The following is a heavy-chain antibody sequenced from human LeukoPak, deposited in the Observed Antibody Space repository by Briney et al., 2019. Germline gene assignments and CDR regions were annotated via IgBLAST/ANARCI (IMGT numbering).Heavy chain of an antibody. CDR1: GFIFDDYT. Sequence: GGSLRLSCAASGFIFDDYTMHWVRQAPGKGLEWVSLISWDGGSTYYADSVKGRFTISRDNSKNSLYLQMNSLRTEDTALYYCAKDMDDLWSGYGMDVWGQGTTVTVSS. D-gene: IGHD3-3*01. CDR2: ISWDGGST. CDR3: AKDMDDLWSGYGMDV. J-gene: IGHJ6*02. V-gene: IGHV3-43*01.